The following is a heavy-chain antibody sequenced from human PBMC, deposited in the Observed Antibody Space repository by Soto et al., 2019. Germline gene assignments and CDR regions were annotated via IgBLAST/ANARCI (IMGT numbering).Heavy chain of an antibody. D-gene: IGHD2-15*01. J-gene: IGHJ3*02. V-gene: IGHV6-1*01. CDR3: ARGDIVVVVAATPGAFNI. CDR1: GDSVSSNSAA. CDR2: TYYRSKWYN. Sequence: SQTLSLTCAISGDSVSSNSAAWNWIRQSPSRGLEWLGRTYYRSKWYNDYAVSVKSRITINPDTSKNQFSLQLNSVTPEDTAVYYCARGDIVVVVAATPGAFNIWGQGTMVTVSS.